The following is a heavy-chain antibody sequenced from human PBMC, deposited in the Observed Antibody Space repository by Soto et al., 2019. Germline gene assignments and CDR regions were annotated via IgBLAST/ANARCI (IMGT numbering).Heavy chain of an antibody. J-gene: IGHJ3*02. CDR2: INAYSDST. CDR3: ARGTGGNWAAFDI. D-gene: IGHD2-15*01. Sequence: ASVKVSCKASGYTFTGYYMHWVRQAPGQGLEWMGWINAYSDSTNYEQKFQGRVTMTTDTSTSTAYMELRSLRSDDTAVYYCARGTGGNWAAFDIWGQGTMVTVSS. V-gene: IGHV1-2*02. CDR1: GYTFTGYY.